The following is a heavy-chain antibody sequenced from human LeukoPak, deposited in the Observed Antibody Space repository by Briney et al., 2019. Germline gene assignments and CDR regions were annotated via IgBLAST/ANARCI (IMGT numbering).Heavy chain of an antibody. Sequence: PGGSLRLSCAASGFTFSSYAMHWVRQAPGKGLEWVAVISYDGSNKYYADSVKGRFTISRDNSKNTLYLQMNSLRAEDTAVYYCARASLSSWYGTYFDYWGQGTLVTVSS. CDR3: ARASLSSWYGTYFDY. CDR1: GFTFSSYA. J-gene: IGHJ4*02. D-gene: IGHD6-13*01. CDR2: ISYDGSNK. V-gene: IGHV3-30-3*01.